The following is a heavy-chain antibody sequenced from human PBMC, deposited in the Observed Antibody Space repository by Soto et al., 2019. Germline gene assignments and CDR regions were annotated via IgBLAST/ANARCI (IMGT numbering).Heavy chain of an antibody. CDR2: IYYSGST. D-gene: IGHD3-16*02. Sequence: SETRSLTCTVSGGSVSSGSYHWSWIRQPPGKGLEWIGYIYYSGSTNYNPPLKSRVTISVDTSKNQFSLKLSSVTAADTAVYYCARAVTYYDYVWGSYRHDAFAIWGQGTMVT. J-gene: IGHJ3*02. CDR3: ARAVTYYDYVWGSYRHDAFAI. V-gene: IGHV4-61*01. CDR1: GGSVSSGSYH.